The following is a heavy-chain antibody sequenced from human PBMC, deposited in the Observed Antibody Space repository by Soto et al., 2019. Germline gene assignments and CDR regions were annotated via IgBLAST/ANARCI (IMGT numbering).Heavy chain of an antibody. D-gene: IGHD3-10*01. CDR1: GFTFSTFD. CDR2: IGTLSDT. Sequence: GGSLRLSCAGSGFTFSTFDIHWVRQAPGKGLEWVSGIGTLSDTFYAASVQGRFTISRQNAKNSVYLQMNSLRAGDTAFYYCARGRSFSYDSTPPPMFDPWGQGTLVTVSS. V-gene: IGHV3-13*01. J-gene: IGHJ5*02. CDR3: ARGRSFSYDSTPPPMFDP.